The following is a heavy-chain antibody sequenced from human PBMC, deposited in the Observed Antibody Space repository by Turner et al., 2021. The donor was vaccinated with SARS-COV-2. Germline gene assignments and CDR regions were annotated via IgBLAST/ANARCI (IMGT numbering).Heavy chain of an antibody. D-gene: IGHD5-12*01. CDR3: AKAPSFSGHFDY. J-gene: IGHJ4*02. V-gene: IGHV3-23*01. CDR2: ISDSGGHK. Sequence: EVHLLESGGGLVQPGGSLRLPCSASGFPFSTSAMSWVRQAPGNGLEWVSTISDSGGHKYYADSVKGRFTISRDNSKNTLYLQMNSLRAEDTAVYYCAKAPSFSGHFDYWGQGTLVTVSS. CDR1: GFPFSTSA.